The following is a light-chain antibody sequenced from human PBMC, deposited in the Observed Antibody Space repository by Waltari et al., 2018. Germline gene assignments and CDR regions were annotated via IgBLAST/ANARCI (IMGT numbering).Light chain of an antibody. CDR3: QQSYSTPLT. J-gene: IGKJ3*01. CDR2: AAS. V-gene: IGKV1-39*01. Sequence: DIQMTPSPSPLSASVGDKVTITCRASQSISSYLNWYQQKPGKAPKLLIYAASSLQSGVPSRFSGSGSGTDFTLTISSLQPEDFATYYCQQSYSTPLTFGPGTKVDIK. CDR1: QSISSY.